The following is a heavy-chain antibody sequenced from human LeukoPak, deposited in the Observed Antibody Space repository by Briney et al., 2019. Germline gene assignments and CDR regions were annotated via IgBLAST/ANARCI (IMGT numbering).Heavy chain of an antibody. CDR3: ARKREMATVDI. V-gene: IGHV4-59*08. J-gene: IGHJ3*02. CDR1: GGSISSYY. CDR2: MFHSGST. Sequence: PSETLSLTCTVSGGSISSYYWSWIRQPPGKGLEWIASMFHSGSTSYNPSLKSRVTISVDKSKNQFSLKLSSVTAADTAVYYCARKREMATVDIWGQGTMVTVSS. D-gene: IGHD5-24*01.